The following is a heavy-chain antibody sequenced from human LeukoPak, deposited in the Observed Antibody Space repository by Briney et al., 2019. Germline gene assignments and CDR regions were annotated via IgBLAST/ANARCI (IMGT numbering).Heavy chain of an antibody. CDR2: INHSGST. D-gene: IGHD3-22*01. CDR1: GGSFSNYY. CDR3: ARDSRYSDNSGYYYSHYYMDV. J-gene: IGHJ6*03. V-gene: IGHV4-34*01. Sequence: PSETLSLTCAVYGGSFSNYYWTWIRQPPGKGLEWIGEINHSGSTNYNPSFRSRVTISVDTSKNQFSLNLSSVTAADTAVYYCARDSRYSDNSGYYYSHYYMDVWGKGTTVTVSS.